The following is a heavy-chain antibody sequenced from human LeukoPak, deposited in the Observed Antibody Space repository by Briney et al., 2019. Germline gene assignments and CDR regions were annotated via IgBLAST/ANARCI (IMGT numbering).Heavy chain of an antibody. CDR1: GYSFTSYW. CDR3: ARRGNYYEFDY. Sequence: GESLKISGKGSGYSFTSYWIGWVRQMPGKGLEWMGIIYPGDSDTRYSPSFQRQVTISADKSITTAYLQWSSLKASYTAMYYCARRGNYYEFDYWGQGTLVTVSS. CDR2: IYPGDSDT. D-gene: IGHD1-26*01. V-gene: IGHV5-51*01. J-gene: IGHJ4*02.